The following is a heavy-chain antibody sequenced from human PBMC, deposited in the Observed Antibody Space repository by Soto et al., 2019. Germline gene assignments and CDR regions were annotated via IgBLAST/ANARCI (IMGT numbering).Heavy chain of an antibody. CDR2: ISSSSSYT. CDR3: AYGSGSRYYYGMDV. J-gene: IGHJ6*02. Sequence: QVQLVESGGGLVKPGGSLRLSCADSGFTFSDYYMSWIRQAPGKGLEWVSYISSSSSYTNYADSVKGRFTISRDNAKNSLYLQMNSLRAEDTAVYYCAYGSGSRYYYGMDVWGQGTTVTVSS. V-gene: IGHV3-11*05. D-gene: IGHD3-10*01. CDR1: GFTFSDYY.